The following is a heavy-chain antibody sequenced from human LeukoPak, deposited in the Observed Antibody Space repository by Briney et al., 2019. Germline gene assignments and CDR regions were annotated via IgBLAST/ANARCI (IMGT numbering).Heavy chain of an antibody. CDR2: IYYSGSN. J-gene: IGHJ4*02. CDR3: ARPRCSGVSCYSV. V-gene: IGHV4-39*01. D-gene: IGHD2-15*01. CDR1: GGSISSSSYY. Sequence: SETLSLTCTVSGGSISSSSYYWGWLRQPPGKGLEWIGSIYYSGSNYYNPSLKSRVTISVDTSKNQFPLKLSSVTAADTAVYYCARPRCSGVSCYSVWGQGTLVTVSS.